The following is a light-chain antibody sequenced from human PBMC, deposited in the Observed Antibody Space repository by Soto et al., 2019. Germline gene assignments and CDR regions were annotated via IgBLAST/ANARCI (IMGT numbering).Light chain of an antibody. CDR3: QQYHNWPPT. CDR2: GAS. V-gene: IGKV3-15*01. Sequence: EIVMTQSPATLSVSPGERATLSCRASQSVSSNLAWYPQKPGQAPRLLIYGASTRATGIPARFSGSGSGTEFTLSISRLQSEDFAVYYCQQYHNWPPTFGQGTKLEIK. J-gene: IGKJ2*01. CDR1: QSVSSN.